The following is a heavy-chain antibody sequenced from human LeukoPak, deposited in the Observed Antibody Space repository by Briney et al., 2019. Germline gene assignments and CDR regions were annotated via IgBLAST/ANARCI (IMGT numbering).Heavy chain of an antibody. V-gene: IGHV4-38-2*02. Sequence: SETLSLTCTVSGYSISSGYYWGWIRPPPGKGLEWIGSIHHSGSTYYNPSLKSRVTISLDTSKNQFSLKLSSVTAADTAVYYCASPRAERSTWYAVDYWGQGTLVTVSA. CDR3: ASPRAERSTWYAVDY. CDR2: IHHSGST. D-gene: IGHD6-13*01. CDR1: GYSISSGYY. J-gene: IGHJ4*02.